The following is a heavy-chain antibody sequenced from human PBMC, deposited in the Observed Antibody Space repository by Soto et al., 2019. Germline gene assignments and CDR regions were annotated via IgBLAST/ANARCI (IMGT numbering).Heavy chain of an antibody. CDR2: IDWDDDK. Sequence: SGPPLVNPPQTLTLTCTFSGFSLSTSGMCVSWIRQPPGKALEWLARIDWDDDKYYSTSLKTRLTISKDTSKYQVVLTMTNMDPVDTATYYCARTIAAAGYYYYYMDVWGKGTTVTVSS. CDR1: GFSLSTSGMC. V-gene: IGHV2-70*11. D-gene: IGHD6-13*01. J-gene: IGHJ6*03. CDR3: ARTIAAAGYYYYYMDV.